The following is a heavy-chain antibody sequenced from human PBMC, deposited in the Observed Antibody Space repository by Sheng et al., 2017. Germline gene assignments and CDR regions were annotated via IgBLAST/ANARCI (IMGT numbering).Heavy chain of an antibody. CDR3: ARTPYGEYFDY. D-gene: IGHD4-17*01. CDR1: GFIVSSNF. J-gene: IGHJ4*02. Sequence: EVQLVESGGGLTQPGGSLRLSCAASGFIVSSNFMSWVRQAPGKGLEWVSVIYSGGSTNYADSVKGRFTISRDNSKNTLYLQMNSLRAEDTAVYYCARTPYGEYFDYWGQGTLVTVSS. V-gene: IGHV3-53*01. CDR2: IYSGGST.